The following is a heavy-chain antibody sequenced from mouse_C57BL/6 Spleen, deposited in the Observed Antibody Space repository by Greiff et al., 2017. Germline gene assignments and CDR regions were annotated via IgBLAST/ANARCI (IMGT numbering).Heavy chain of an antibody. CDR3: NIYDGSPWFAY. V-gene: IGHV6-6*01. Sequence: DVQLQESGGGLVQPGGSMKLPCAASGFTFSDDWMDWVRQSPEKGLEWVADIRNKTHNHATYSAESVKGRFTISSDDAKRGVCLQMNSERAVDTGINYCNIYDGSPWFAYWGQGTLVTVAA. CDR2: IRNKTHNHAT. D-gene: IGHD2-3*01. CDR1: GFTFSDDW. J-gene: IGHJ3*01.